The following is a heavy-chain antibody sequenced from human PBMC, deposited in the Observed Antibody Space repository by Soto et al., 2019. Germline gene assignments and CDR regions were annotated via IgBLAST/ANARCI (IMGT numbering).Heavy chain of an antibody. D-gene: IGHD3-10*01. CDR2: IYYSGST. Sequence: SETLSLTCTVSGGSISSYYWSWIRQPPGKGLEWIGYIYYSGSTNYNPSLKSRVTISVDTSKNQFSLKLSSVTAADTAVYYCASVPITMVREGYGMDVWGQGTTVTVSS. CDR3: ASVPITMVREGYGMDV. V-gene: IGHV4-59*01. J-gene: IGHJ6*02. CDR1: GGSISSYY.